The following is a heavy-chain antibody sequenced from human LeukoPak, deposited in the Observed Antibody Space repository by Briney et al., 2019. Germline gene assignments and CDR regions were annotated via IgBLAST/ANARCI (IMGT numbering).Heavy chain of an antibody. CDR2: LSGSGGIT. J-gene: IGHJ2*01. D-gene: IGHD2-8*01. V-gene: IGHV3-23*01. CDR3: ARVLTYWYFDL. CDR1: GFTFSSYA. Sequence: GGSLRLSCAASGFTFSSYAMSWVRQAPGKGLYWVAALSGSGGITYYPDSVKGRFTISRDNSKSTLYLEMNSLRAEDTAVYYCARVLTYWYFDLWGRGTLVTVSS.